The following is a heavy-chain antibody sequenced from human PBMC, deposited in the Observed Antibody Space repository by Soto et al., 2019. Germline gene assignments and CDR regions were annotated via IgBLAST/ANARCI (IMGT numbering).Heavy chain of an antibody. CDR2: INPRFGDT. Sequence: QVQLVQSGAELKEPGDSVRVSCEASGYTFTAYYIHWVRQAPGQGLEWMGWINPRFGDTSYAQDFQGRVAMNRDTSISAVYMELSRLTSDDTAIYYCARNMDYYYGPGSGNGHGFWGQGTTVTVFS. V-gene: IGHV1-2*02. D-gene: IGHD3-10*01. J-gene: IGHJ6*02. CDR3: ARNMDYYYGPGSGNGHGF. CDR1: GYTFTAYY.